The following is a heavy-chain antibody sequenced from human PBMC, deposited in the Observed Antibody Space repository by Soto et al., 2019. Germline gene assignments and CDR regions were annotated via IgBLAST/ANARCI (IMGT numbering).Heavy chain of an antibody. CDR1: GFTFSSYS. CDR2: ISSSSSYI. J-gene: IGHJ4*02. D-gene: IGHD4-17*01. V-gene: IGHV3-21*01. Sequence: GGSLRLSCAASGFTFSSYSMNWVRQAPGKGLEWVSSISSSSSYIYYADSVKGRFTISRDNAKNSLYLQMDSLRAEDTAVYYCARDLGGDPFDYWGQGTLVTVSS. CDR3: ARDLGGDPFDY.